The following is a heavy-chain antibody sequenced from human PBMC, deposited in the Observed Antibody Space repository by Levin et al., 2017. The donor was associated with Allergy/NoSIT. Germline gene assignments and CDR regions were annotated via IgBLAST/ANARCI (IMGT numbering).Heavy chain of an antibody. CDR1: GFTFSSYA. CDR2: ISYDGSSK. V-gene: IGHV3-30-3*01. CDR3: ARDVHYYDRSGTSARYDY. D-gene: IGHD3-22*01. Sequence: TGGSLRLSCAASGFTFSSYAIHWVRQAPGKGLEWVAAISYDGSSKYYADSVKGRFTISRDNSKNTLYLQMNSLRTEDTAVYYCARDVHYYDRSGTSARYDYWGQGTLVTVSS. J-gene: IGHJ4*02.